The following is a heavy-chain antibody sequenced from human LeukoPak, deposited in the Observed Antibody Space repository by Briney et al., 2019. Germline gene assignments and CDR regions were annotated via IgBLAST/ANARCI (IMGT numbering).Heavy chain of an antibody. V-gene: IGHV3-21*04. CDR1: GFTFSTYI. J-gene: IGHJ4*02. Sequence: GGSPRLSCAASGFTFSTYIMTWVRQAPGKGLEWVSSISGTSSYIYYADSVKGRFTISRDNAKNSLNLQMNSLRAEDTAVYYCAKDRRAGSYDYWGQGTLVTVSS. D-gene: IGHD3-10*01. CDR3: AKDRRAGSYDY. CDR2: ISGTSSYI.